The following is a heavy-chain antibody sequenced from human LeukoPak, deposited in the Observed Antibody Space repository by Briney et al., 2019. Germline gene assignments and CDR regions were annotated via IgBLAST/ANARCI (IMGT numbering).Heavy chain of an antibody. CDR1: GGSFSGYY. CDR2: INHSGST. D-gene: IGHD3-3*01. J-gene: IGHJ6*03. V-gene: IGHV4-34*01. Sequence: PSETLSLTCAVYGGSFSGYYWSWIRQPPGKGLEWIGEINHSGSTNYNPSLKSRVTISVDTSKNQISLKLSSVTAADTAVYYCARGFNYYDFFYYYYYMDVWGKGTTVTVSS. CDR3: ARGFNYYDFFYYYYYMDV.